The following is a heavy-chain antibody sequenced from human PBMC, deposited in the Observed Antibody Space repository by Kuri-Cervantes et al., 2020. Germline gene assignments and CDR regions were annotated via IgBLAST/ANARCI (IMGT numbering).Heavy chain of an antibody. Sequence: GESLKISCAASGFTFSSYSMNWVRQAPGEGLEWVSSISSSSSYIYYADSVKGRFTISRDKSNNTLYLQMNSLRAEDTAVYYCARSPRLDYWGQGTLVTVSS. CDR3: ARSPRLDY. CDR2: ISSSSSYI. J-gene: IGHJ4*02. V-gene: IGHV3-21*01. CDR1: GFTFSSYS.